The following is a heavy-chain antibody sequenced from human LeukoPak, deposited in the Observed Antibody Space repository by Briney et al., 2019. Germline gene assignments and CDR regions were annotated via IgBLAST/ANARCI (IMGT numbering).Heavy chain of an antibody. D-gene: IGHD1-1*01. V-gene: IGHV3-23*01. CDR1: GFTFSNYA. Sequence: GGSLRLSCAASGFTFSNYAMTWVRQAPGKGLDWVSSITGSGYTTYYADSVKGRFTISRDNSKNTLFLQMHSLRAEDTAIYYCVKGLSSTAPFDYWGQGTLVTVSS. CDR3: VKGLSSTAPFDY. CDR2: ITGSGYTT. J-gene: IGHJ4*02.